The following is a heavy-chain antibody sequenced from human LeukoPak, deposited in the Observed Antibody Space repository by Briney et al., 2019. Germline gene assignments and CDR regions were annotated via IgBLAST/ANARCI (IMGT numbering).Heavy chain of an antibody. CDR1: GGSISTNY. CDR2: IFASGST. Sequence: KPSETLSLTCTVSGGSISTNYWSWIRQPAGKGLEWIGRIFASGSTNYNPSLKSRVTMSVDTSKNQFSLKLSSVTAADTAVYYCARPGTSVAPHDHAFDIWGQGTMVTVSS. J-gene: IGHJ3*02. CDR3: ARPGTSVAPHDHAFDI. V-gene: IGHV4-4*07. D-gene: IGHD1-14*01.